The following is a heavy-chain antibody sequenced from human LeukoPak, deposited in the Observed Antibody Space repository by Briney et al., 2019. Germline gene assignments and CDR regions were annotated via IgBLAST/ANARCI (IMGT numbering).Heavy chain of an antibody. V-gene: IGHV3-7*01. J-gene: IGHJ6*03. CDR3: ARLTRDYYYDSSGYYYHMDV. D-gene: IGHD3-22*01. CDR2: IKQDGSEK. CDR1: GFTFSSYW. Sequence: GGSLRLSCAASGFTFSSYWMSWVRQAPGKGLEWVANIKQDGSEKYYVDSVKGRFTISRDNAKNSLYLQMNSLRAEDTAVYYCARLTRDYYYDSSGYYYHMDVWGKGTTVTISS.